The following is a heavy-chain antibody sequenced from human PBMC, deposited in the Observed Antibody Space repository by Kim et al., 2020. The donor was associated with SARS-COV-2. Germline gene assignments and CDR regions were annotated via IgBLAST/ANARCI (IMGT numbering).Heavy chain of an antibody. CDR2: ISDSGGII. V-gene: IGHV3-23*01. CDR1: GLTFRSYS. Sequence: GGSLRLSCAASGLTFRSYSRSWVRQAPGKGLEWVSIISDSGGIIYYAGSVKGRFTISRDNSKNTLYLQMNSLRAEATAVYYWANRAIPKTGPFIFWGQGTLVTVST. J-gene: IGHJ4*02. D-gene: IGHD2-2*02. CDR3: ANRAIPKTGPFIF.